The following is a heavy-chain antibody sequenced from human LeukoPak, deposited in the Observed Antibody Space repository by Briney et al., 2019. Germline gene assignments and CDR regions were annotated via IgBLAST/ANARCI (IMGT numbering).Heavy chain of an antibody. Sequence: GGSLRLSCAASGFTFSSYTMDWVRQAPGKGLEWVARISYAGSNNHYADSVKGRFTISSDNPKNTLYLQMDSLRAEDTAVYYCARAAHTTYVLGRYYFYAMDVWGQGTTVTVFS. CDR2: ISYAGSNN. V-gene: IGHV3-30-3*01. J-gene: IGHJ6*02. D-gene: IGHD3-10*01. CDR3: ARAAHTTYVLGRYYFYAMDV. CDR1: GFTFSSYT.